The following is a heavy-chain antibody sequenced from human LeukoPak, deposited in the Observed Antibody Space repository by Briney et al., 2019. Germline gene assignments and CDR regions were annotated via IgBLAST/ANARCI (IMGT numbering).Heavy chain of an antibody. J-gene: IGHJ5*02. V-gene: IGHV4-59*08. CDR2: IYYSGST. Sequence: SSETLSLTCTVSGGSISSYYWSWIRQPPGKGLEWIGYIYYSGSTNYNPSLKSRVTISVDTSKNQFSLKLSSVTAADTAVYYCARSPGYGSNWFDPWGQGTLVTVSS. D-gene: IGHD3-10*01. CDR1: GGSISSYY. CDR3: ARSPGYGSNWFDP.